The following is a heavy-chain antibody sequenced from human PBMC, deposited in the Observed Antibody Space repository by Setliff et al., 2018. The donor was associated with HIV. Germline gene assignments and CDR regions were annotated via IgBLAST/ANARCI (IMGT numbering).Heavy chain of an antibody. Sequence: ASVKVSCKASGYTFTKYAMSWVRQAPGQGLEWVGWINTNTGSPTYAQGLTGRFVFSLDTSVNTAYLQVSSLETEDSALYYCAREASGENYPDYWGQGTMVTVSS. D-gene: IGHD1-7*01. CDR2: INTNTGSP. V-gene: IGHV7-4-1*02. J-gene: IGHJ4*02. CDR1: GYTFTKYA. CDR3: AREASGENYPDY.